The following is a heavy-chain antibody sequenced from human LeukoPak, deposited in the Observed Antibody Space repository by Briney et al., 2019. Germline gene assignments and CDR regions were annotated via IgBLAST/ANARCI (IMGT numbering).Heavy chain of an antibody. J-gene: IGHJ4*02. Sequence: PGGSLRLSCAASGFTFRNYAMSWVRQAPGKGLEWVSAVSGRDDSTYYADSVKGRFTISRDNSKNTLYLQMNSLRAEDTAVYYCAKWGDSDILTGYYDSDYWGQGTLVTVSS. CDR2: VSGRDDST. D-gene: IGHD3-9*01. CDR3: AKWGDSDILTGYYDSDY. V-gene: IGHV3-23*01. CDR1: GFTFRNYA.